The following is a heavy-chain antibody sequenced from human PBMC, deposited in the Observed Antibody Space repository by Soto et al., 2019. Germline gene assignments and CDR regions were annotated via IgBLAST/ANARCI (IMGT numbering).Heavy chain of an antibody. Sequence: GGSLRLSCAASGFKFSNYAMSWVRQAPGKGLEWVSLISTTGGGTYYADSVKGRFTISRDNSHNTLYLQVHSLTAEDTAVYYCAKDRRAGGNSAFYFDFWGQGAQVTVSS. V-gene: IGHV3-23*01. D-gene: IGHD3-16*01. CDR2: ISTTGGGT. CDR1: GFKFSNYA. J-gene: IGHJ4*02. CDR3: AKDRRAGGNSAFYFDF.